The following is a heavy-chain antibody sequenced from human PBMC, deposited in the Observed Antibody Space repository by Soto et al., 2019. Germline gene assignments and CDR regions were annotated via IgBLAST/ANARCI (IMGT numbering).Heavy chain of an antibody. CDR2: IYYSGST. Sequence: PSETLSLTCTVSGGSISSYYWSWIRQPPGKGLEWIGYIYYSGSTNYNPSLKSRVTISVDTSKNQFSLKLSSVTAADTAVYYCARIGDVVCSSTSCYGAITMVRGVINPLYDYWGQGTLVTVSS. J-gene: IGHJ4*02. CDR3: ARIGDVVCSSTSCYGAITMVRGVINPLYDY. CDR1: GGSISSYY. D-gene: IGHD3-10*01. V-gene: IGHV4-59*08.